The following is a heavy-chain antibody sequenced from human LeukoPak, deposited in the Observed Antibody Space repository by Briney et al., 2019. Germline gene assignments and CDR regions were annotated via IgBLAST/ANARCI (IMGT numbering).Heavy chain of an antibody. CDR3: ARDKLKGVVTPYGMDV. V-gene: IGHV1-18*01. D-gene: IGHD3-3*01. CDR2: ISAYNGNT. J-gene: IGHJ6*02. CDR1: GYTFTSYG. Sequence: VASVKVSCLASGYTFTSYGISWVRQAPGQGLAWMGWISAYNGNTNYAQKLQGRVTMTTDTSTSTAYMELRSLRSDDTAVYYCARDKLKGVVTPYGMDVWGQGTTVTVSS.